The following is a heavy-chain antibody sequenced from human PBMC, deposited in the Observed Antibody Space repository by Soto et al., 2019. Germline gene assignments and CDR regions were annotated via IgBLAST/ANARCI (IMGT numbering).Heavy chain of an antibody. V-gene: IGHV3-21*01. CDR1: GFTFSDYN. Sequence: VRLSCAAAGFTFSDYNMNWVRQAPVKGLERVSYISRSSSYISNADSVKGRFTISRYNAKTSLYLQLNRLRPDAPPVYYCAIWYSGGSCYSGGAPIDYCGQGSPATVSS. J-gene: IGHJ4*02. CDR2: ISRSSSYI. CDR3: AIWYSGGSCYSGGAPIDY. D-gene: IGHD2-15*01.